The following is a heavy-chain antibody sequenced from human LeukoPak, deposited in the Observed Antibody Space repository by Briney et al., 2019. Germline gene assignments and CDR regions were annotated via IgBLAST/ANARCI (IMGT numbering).Heavy chain of an antibody. CDR3: SRGVIVGAAYFDY. CDR1: GFTFGDHG. D-gene: IGHD1-26*01. J-gene: IGHJ4*02. Sequence: GGSLRLSCTTSGFTFGDHGVSWFRQAPGKGPEGISFIKTKTFGGTTEYAASVKGRFTISRDDYTGIAYLQMDSLRPDDTAVYYCSRGVIVGAAYFDYWGQGTLVTVSS. CDR2: IKTKTFGGTT. V-gene: IGHV3-49*03.